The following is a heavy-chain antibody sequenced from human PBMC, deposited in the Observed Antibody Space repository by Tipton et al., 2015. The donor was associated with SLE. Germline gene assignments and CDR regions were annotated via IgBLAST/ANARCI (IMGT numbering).Heavy chain of an antibody. CDR2: ISYDGSNK. CDR1: GFTFSIHA. CDR3: ARETNDGYNGLDI. D-gene: IGHD5-24*01. V-gene: IGHV3-30*04. J-gene: IGHJ3*02. Sequence: SLRLSCAASGFTFSIHAMHWVRQAPGKGLERMAVISYDGSNKYHADSVKGRFTIFRDNSKNTLYLQMNSLRNEDTAVYYCARETNDGYNGLDIWGQGTRVTVSS.